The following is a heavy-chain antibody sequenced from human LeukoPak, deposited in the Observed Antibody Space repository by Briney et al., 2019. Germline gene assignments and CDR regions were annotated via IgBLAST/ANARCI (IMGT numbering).Heavy chain of an antibody. Sequence: ASVKVSCKASGYTFTGYYMHWVRQAPGQGLEWMGWINPNSGGTNYAQKFQGRVTMTRDTSISTAYMELSRLRSDDTAVYYCARDRSKWELLTPHDAFDTWGQGTMVTVSS. CDR2: INPNSGGT. J-gene: IGHJ3*02. CDR3: ARDRSKWELLTPHDAFDT. CDR1: GYTFTGYY. V-gene: IGHV1-2*02. D-gene: IGHD1-26*01.